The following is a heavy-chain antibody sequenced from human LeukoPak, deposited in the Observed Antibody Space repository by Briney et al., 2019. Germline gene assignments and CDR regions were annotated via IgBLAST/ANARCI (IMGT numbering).Heavy chain of an antibody. D-gene: IGHD3-22*01. CDR3: ARGVYDSSGYDYYYYGMDV. CDR1: GGSFSGYY. V-gene: IGHV4-34*01. J-gene: IGHJ6*02. CDR2: INHGGST. Sequence: SETLSLTCAVYGGSFSGYYWSWIRQPPGKGLEWIGEINHGGSTNYNPSLKSRVTISVDTSKNQFSLKLSSVTAADTAVYYCARGVYDSSGYDYYYYGMDVWGQGTTVTVSS.